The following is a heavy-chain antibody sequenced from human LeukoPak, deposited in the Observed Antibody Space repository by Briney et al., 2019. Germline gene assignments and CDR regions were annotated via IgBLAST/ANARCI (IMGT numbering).Heavy chain of an antibody. J-gene: IGHJ5*02. D-gene: IGHD2-15*01. CDR2: IYYSGST. CDR1: GGSISSYY. CDR3: ARDLPYCSGGSCST. Sequence: SETLSPTFTVSGGSISSYYCSWIRQPPGKGPEWIGYIYYSGSTNYNPSLKSRVTISVDTSKNQFSLKLSSATAADTAVYYCARDLPYCSGGSCSTWGQGTLVTVSS. V-gene: IGHV4-59*01.